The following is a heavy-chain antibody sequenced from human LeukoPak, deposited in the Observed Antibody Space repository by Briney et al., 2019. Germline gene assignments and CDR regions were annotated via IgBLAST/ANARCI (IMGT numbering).Heavy chain of an antibody. Sequence: ASVKVSCKASASTFSTYAIHWVRQAPGQGLEWMGWINPNSGGTNYARRFQGRVTMTSDTSISTAYRQWSSLKASDTAMYYCARQVSRYCSSTSCGYYFDYWGQGTLVTVSS. J-gene: IGHJ4*02. CDR1: ASTFSTYA. CDR3: ARQVSRYCSSTSCGYYFDY. D-gene: IGHD2-2*01. CDR2: INPNSGGT. V-gene: IGHV1-2*02.